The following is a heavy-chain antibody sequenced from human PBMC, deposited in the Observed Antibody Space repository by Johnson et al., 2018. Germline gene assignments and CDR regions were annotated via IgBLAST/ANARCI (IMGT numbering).Heavy chain of an antibody. CDR3: AKRYYGGNSGAFDI. V-gene: IGHV3-23*01. CDR1: GFTFSSYA. Sequence: ERLRESGGGLVQAGGSRGLSCAASGFTFSSYAMSWVRQAPGKGLEWVSGISESGGSTDYAAAVKGRFTISSDNSKNTLYPQRNSLRAEDTAVYYCAKRYYGGNSGAFDIWGLGTMVTVSS. CDR2: ISESGGST. D-gene: IGHD4-23*01. J-gene: IGHJ3*02.